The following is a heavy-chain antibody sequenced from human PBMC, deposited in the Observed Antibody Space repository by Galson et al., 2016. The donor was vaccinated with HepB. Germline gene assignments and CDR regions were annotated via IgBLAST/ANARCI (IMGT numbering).Heavy chain of an antibody. D-gene: IGHD6-25*01. J-gene: IGHJ4*02. V-gene: IGHV5-51*01. CDR2: VWPGDSDT. Sequence: QSGAEVKKPGESLKISCKGSGYKFADYWIGWVRQMPGRGLEWMGIVWPGDSDTRYSPPFQGQVTMSADKSTATAYLQWSSLKASDTAMYYCARQGDYSGRWSPFDYWGQGTLVTVSS. CDR1: GYKFADYW. CDR3: ARQGDYSGRWSPFDY.